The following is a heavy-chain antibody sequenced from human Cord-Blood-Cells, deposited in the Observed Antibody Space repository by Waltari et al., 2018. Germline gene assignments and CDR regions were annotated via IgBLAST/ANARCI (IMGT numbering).Heavy chain of an antibody. V-gene: IGHV3-21*01. Sequence: EVQLVESGGGLVKPGGSLRLSCAASGFTFSSYSMNWVRQAPGKGLEWVSSIRSSSSYIYYADSVKGRFTISRDNAKNSLYLQMNSLRAEDTAVYYCARDCSGGSCYDYWGQGTLVTVSS. J-gene: IGHJ4*02. D-gene: IGHD2-15*01. CDR2: IRSSSSYI. CDR3: ARDCSGGSCYDY. CDR1: GFTFSSYS.